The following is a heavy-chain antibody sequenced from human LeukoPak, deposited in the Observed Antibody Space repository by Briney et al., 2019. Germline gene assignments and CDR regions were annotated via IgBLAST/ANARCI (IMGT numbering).Heavy chain of an antibody. J-gene: IGHJ4*02. CDR1: GGTFSSYA. CDR2: IIPIFGTA. Sequence: ASVKVSCKAPGGTFSSYAISWVRQAPGQGLEWMGGIIPIFGTANYAQKFQGRVTITADESTSTAYMELSSLRSEDTAVYYCARETMVRGVLARWGQGTLVTVSS. CDR3: ARETMVRGVLAR. D-gene: IGHD3-10*01. V-gene: IGHV1-69*13.